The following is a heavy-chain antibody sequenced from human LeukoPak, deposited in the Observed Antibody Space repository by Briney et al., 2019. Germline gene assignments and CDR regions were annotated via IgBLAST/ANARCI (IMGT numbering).Heavy chain of an antibody. CDR3: ARHRGKGFDP. CDR1: GGSTSSYY. J-gene: IGHJ5*02. V-gene: IGHV4-59*08. Sequence: SETLSLTCTVSGGSTSSYYWSWIRQPPGKGLEWIGYIYYSGSTNYNPSLKSRVTISVDTSKNQFSLKLSSVTAADTAVYYCARHRGKGFDPWGQGTLVTVSS. CDR2: IYYSGST. D-gene: IGHD3-10*01.